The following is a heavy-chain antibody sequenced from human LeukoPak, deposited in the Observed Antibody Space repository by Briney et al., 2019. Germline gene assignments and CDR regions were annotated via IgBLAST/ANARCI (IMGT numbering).Heavy chain of an antibody. Sequence: GGSLRLSCAASGFTFSNYSMNWVCQAPGKGLEWVSYISRSSSTIYYADSVKGRFTISRDNAKNSLYLQMNSLRAEDTAVYYCARAKRNGFDIWGQGTMVTVSS. CDR1: GFTFSNYS. CDR2: ISRSSSTI. J-gene: IGHJ3*02. CDR3: ARAKRNGFDI. V-gene: IGHV3-48*01.